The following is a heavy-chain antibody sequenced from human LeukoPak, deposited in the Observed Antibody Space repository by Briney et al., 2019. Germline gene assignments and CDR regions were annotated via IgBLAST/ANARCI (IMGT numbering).Heavy chain of an antibody. CDR1: GASISSDY. CDR3: ARRGRVAAARYYFDY. J-gene: IGHJ4*02. V-gene: IGHV4-34*01. D-gene: IGHD6-13*01. CDR2: INHSGST. Sequence: SETLSLTCTVSGASISSDYWSWIRQPPGKGLEWIGEINHSGSTNYNPSLKSRVTISVDTSKNQFSLKLSSVTAADTAVYYCARRGRVAAARYYFDYWGQGTLVTVSS.